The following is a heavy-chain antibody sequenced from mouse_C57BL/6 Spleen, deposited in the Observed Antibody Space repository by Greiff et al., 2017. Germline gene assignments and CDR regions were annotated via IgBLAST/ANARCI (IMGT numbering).Heavy chain of an antibody. J-gene: IGHJ4*01. Sequence: QVQLQQSGPGLVQPSQSLPITCTVSGFSLTSSGVHWVGQSPGKGLEWLGVLWGGVSTGFNAAFIPRLSISKDNSKSQVFFKMNSLQADDTAIYYCARKADYDRVYAMDYWCQGTSVTGSS. D-gene: IGHD2-4*01. V-gene: IGHV2-2*01. CDR1: GFSLTSSG. CDR3: ARKADYDRVYAMDY. CDR2: LWGGVST.